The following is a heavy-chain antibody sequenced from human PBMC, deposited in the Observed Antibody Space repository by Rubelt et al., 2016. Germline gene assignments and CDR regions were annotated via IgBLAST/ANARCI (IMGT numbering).Heavy chain of an antibody. CDR1: GGSFSGYY. V-gene: IGHV4-34*01. CDR2: INHSGST. CDR3: ARIVAAAGTNWFDP. J-gene: IGHJ5*02. D-gene: IGHD6-13*01. Sequence: QVQLQQWGAGLLKPSETLSLTCAVYGGSFSGYYWSWIRQPPGKGLEWIGEINHSGSTNYNPSLKSGVTRAVDTSNNQFALKLSSVTAADTAVYYCARIVAAAGTNWFDPWGQGTLVTVSS.